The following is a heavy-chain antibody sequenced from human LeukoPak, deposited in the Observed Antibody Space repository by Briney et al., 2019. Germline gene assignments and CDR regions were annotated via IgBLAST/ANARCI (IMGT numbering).Heavy chain of an antibody. J-gene: IGHJ4*02. CDR3: ARKPRGMPFDY. CDR1: GGSISSGGYY. CDR2: IYYSGST. D-gene: IGHD3-16*01. V-gene: IGHV4-31*03. Sequence: SETLSLICTVSGGSISSGGYYWSWIRQHPGKGLEWIGYIYYSGSTYYNPSLKSRVTISVDTSKNQFSLKLSSVTAADTAVYYCARKPRGMPFDYWGQGTLVTVSS.